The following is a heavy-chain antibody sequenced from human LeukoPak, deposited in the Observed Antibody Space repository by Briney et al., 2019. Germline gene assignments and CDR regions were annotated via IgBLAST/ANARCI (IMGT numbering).Heavy chain of an antibody. D-gene: IGHD1-7*01. V-gene: IGHV4-4*07. CDR3: ARLNGNFQNFYDY. CDR1: GGSISSYY. Sequence: SETLSLTCTVSGGSISSYYWSWIRQPAGKGLEWLGRIYTSGSTNYNPSLKSRVTISVDTSKNQFSLKLTSVTAADTALYYCARLNGNFQNFYDYWGQGTLVTVSS. J-gene: IGHJ4*02. CDR2: IYTSGST.